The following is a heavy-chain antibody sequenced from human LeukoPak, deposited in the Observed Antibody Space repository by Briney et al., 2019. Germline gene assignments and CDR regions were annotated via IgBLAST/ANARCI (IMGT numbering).Heavy chain of an antibody. D-gene: IGHD4-23*01. J-gene: IGHJ4*02. CDR1: GYTFSSYW. V-gene: IGHV5-51*01. Sequence: GESLQISCKGSGYTFSSYWIAWVRQMPGKGLEWMGIIYPGDSDTRYSPSFQGQVTISADKSISTAYLQWSSLKASDTAMHYCARRDYGGKHFDYWGQGTLVTVSS. CDR3: ARRDYGGKHFDY. CDR2: IYPGDSDT.